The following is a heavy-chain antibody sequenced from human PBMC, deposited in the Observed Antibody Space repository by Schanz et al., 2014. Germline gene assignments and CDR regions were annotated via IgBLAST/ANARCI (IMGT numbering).Heavy chain of an antibody. V-gene: IGHV3-23*01. J-gene: IGHJ4*02. Sequence: PGGSLRLSCAASGFSFSDHAMDWVRQAAGKGLEWVSTIGTSGGTNYAESVKGRFTISRDNSKNTLYLQMNSLRAGDAAVYYCARGLIAAAGGAFDYWGQGTLVAVSA. D-gene: IGHD6-13*01. CDR2: IGTSGGT. CDR1: GFSFSDHA. CDR3: ARGLIAAAGGAFDY.